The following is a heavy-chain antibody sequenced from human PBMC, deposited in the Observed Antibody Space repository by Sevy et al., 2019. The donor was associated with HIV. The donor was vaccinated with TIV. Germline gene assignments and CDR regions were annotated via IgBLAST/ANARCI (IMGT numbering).Heavy chain of an antibody. J-gene: IGHJ6*02. CDR2: FDPEDGET. D-gene: IGHD3-9*01. Sequence: ASVKVSCKVSGYTLTELSMHWVRQAPGKGLEWMGGFDPEDGETIYAQKFQGRVTMTEDTSTDTAYMELSSLRSEDTAVYYCATVDILTGGGYYVMDVWGHGTAVTVSS. V-gene: IGHV1-24*01. CDR1: GYTLTELS. CDR3: ATVDILTGGGYYVMDV.